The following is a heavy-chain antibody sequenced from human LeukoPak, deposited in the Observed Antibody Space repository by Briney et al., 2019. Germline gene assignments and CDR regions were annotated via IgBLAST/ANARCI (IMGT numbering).Heavy chain of an antibody. V-gene: IGHV4-31*03. CDR2: KYYSGSA. Sequence: SQTLSLTCNVSGVSVSDGRYYWTWIRQHPGKGLEWIVYKYYSGSAKYNPSLKSRLTISINTSKNQFSLQLGSVTAADTATYYCATPNCIGIIFLDVFNIWGKGTRVTFSS. CDR3: ATPNCIGIIFLDVFNI. CDR1: GVSVSDGRYY. D-gene: IGHD2-15*01. J-gene: IGHJ3*02.